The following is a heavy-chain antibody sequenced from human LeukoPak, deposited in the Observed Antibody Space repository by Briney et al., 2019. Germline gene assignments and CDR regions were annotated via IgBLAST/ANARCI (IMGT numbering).Heavy chain of an antibody. D-gene: IGHD3-9*01. CDR3: AREEVYYDVLTGYFTPNHFNY. CDR1: GDSLGSNY. Sequence: SETLSLTCTVSGDSLGSNYWSWIRQPPGKGLEWIGYISYSGNTNYNPSLKSRVAISADTSKNQFSLNLRSVTAADTAVYYCAREEVYYDVLTGYFTPNHFNYWGQGTLVTVSS. J-gene: IGHJ4*02. V-gene: IGHV4-59*01. CDR2: ISYSGNT.